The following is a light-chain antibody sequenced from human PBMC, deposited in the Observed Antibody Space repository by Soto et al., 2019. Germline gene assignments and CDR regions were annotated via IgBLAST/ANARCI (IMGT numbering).Light chain of an antibody. Sequence: EIVLTQSPATLSLSPGERATLSCGAGQSLSSSYLAWYQQKPGLAPRLLIYDASSRATGIPDRFSGSGSGTDFTLTISRLEPEDFAVYYCQQYGSSPLTFGGGSKVEIK. CDR1: QSLSSSY. J-gene: IGKJ4*01. CDR3: QQYGSSPLT. CDR2: DAS. V-gene: IGKV3D-20*01.